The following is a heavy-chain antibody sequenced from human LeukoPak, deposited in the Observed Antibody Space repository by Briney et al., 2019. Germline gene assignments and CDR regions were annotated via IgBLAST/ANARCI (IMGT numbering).Heavy chain of an antibody. D-gene: IGHD5-18*01. CDR1: GGSISSGSYY. CDR3: ARGGYSYGYLDAFDI. J-gene: IGHJ3*02. Sequence: SETLSLTCTVSGGSISSGSYYWSWIRQPAGKGLEWIGRIYTSGSTNYNPSLKSRVTISVDTSKNQFSLKLSSVTAADTAVYYCARGGYSYGYLDAFDIWGQGTMATVSS. V-gene: IGHV4-61*02. CDR2: IYTSGST.